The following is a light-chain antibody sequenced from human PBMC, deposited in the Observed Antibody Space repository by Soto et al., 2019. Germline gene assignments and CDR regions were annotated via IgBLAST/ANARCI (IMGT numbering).Light chain of an antibody. CDR1: SSDVGSYNL. CDR2: EVS. J-gene: IGLJ1*01. V-gene: IGLV2-23*02. Sequence: QSVLTQPASVSGAPGQSITISCTGTSSDVGSYNLVSWYQQHPGKAPKLMIYEVSKRPSGVSNRFSGSKSGNTASLTISGLQAEDEADYYCCSYAGSSTFYVFGTGIKVTVL. CDR3: CSYAGSSTFYV.